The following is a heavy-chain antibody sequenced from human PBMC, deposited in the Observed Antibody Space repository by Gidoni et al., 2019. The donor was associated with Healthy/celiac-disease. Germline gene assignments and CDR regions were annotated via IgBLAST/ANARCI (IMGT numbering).Heavy chain of an antibody. CDR2: IWYDGSNK. CDR1: GFTFSSYG. V-gene: IGHV3-33*01. J-gene: IGHJ4*02. CDR3: ARGGGSSGYYFDY. D-gene: IGHD3-22*01. Sequence: QVQLVESGGGVVQPGRSLRLSCAASGFTFSSYGMHWVRQAPGKGLEWVAVIWYDGSNKYYADSVKGRFTIFRDNSKNTLYLQMNSLRAEDTAVYYCARGGGSSGYYFDYWGQGTLVTVSS.